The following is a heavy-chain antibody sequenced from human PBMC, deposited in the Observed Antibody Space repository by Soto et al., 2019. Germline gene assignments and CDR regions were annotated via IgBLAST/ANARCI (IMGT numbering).Heavy chain of an antibody. D-gene: IGHD3-16*01. CDR3: AAHVGGVMIEGAFDI. CDR2: FDPEDGET. V-gene: IGHV1-24*01. Sequence: QVHLVQSGAEVKKPGASVKVSCKVSGYTLTELSMHWVRQAPGKGLEWMGGFDPEDGETIYAQKFQGRVPMTEDTSTDTAYMELSSMRSEDTAVYYCAAHVGGVMIEGAFDIWGQGTMVTVSS. J-gene: IGHJ3*02. CDR1: GYTLTELS.